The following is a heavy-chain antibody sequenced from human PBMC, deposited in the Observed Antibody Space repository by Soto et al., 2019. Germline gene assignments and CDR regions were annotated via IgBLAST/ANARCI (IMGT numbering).Heavy chain of an antibody. CDR3: ASVAI. CDR2: IKQDGSEK. D-gene: IGHD5-12*01. Sequence: EVQLVESGGGLVQPGGSPRLSCAASGFTFSNYWMSWVRQAPGKGLEWVANIKQDGSEKNYVDSVKGRFAISRDNAKTSLDLQMNILRGEDTAVYYCASVAIWGQGTPVTVPS. CDR1: GFTFSNYW. J-gene: IGHJ4*02. V-gene: IGHV3-7*01.